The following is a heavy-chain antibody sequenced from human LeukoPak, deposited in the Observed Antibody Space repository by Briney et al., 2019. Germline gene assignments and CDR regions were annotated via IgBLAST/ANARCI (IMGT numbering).Heavy chain of an antibody. Sequence: SVKVSCKASGGTFSSYAISWVRRAPGQGLEWMGRIIPILGIANYAQKFQGRVTITADKSTSTAYMELSSLRSEDTAVYYCARGEMATIRDYYYYGMDVWGQGTTVTVSS. J-gene: IGHJ6*02. V-gene: IGHV1-69*04. CDR3: ARGEMATIRDYYYYGMDV. CDR1: GGTFSSYA. CDR2: IIPILGIA. D-gene: IGHD5-24*01.